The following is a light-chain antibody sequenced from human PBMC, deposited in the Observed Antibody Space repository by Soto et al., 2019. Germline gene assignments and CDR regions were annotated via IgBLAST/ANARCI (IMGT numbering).Light chain of an antibody. CDR2: GAS. CDR3: QQYGSSPRT. J-gene: IGKJ1*01. V-gene: IGKV3-20*01. CDR1: QSVSSSY. Sequence: EIELTQSPGTLSLSPGERATLSCRASQSVSSSYLAWYQQKPGQAPRLLIYGASSRATGIPDRFSGSGSGTDFTLTISRLEPEDFAVYYCQQYGSSPRTFGQGTKVDNK.